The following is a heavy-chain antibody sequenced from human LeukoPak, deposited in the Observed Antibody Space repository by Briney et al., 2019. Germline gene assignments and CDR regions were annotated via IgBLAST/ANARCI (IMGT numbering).Heavy chain of an antibody. J-gene: IGHJ4*02. V-gene: IGHV3-7*01. CDR1: GFTFSSYW. D-gene: IGHD6-19*01. Sequence: PGGSLRLSCAASGFTFSSYWMSWVRQAPGKGLEWVANIKQDGSEKYYVDSVKGRFTISRDNAKNSLYLQMNSLRAEDTAVYYCARDRSSGWYRAFYYWGQGTLVTVSS. CDR3: ARDRSSGWYRAFYY. CDR2: IKQDGSEK.